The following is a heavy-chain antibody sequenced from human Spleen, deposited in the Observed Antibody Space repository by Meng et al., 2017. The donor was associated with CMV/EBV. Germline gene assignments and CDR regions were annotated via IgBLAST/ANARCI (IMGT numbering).Heavy chain of an antibody. CDR3: ATGDSSGWYRFSWFDP. CDR1: GDTFRSYA. CDR2: IIPIFGTS. Sequence: SGDTFRSYAVSWVRQAPGQDREWMGAIIPIFGTSNYAESFQGRVTITTDESMTTAYMELSSLRSDDTAVYYCATGDSSGWYRFSWFDPWGQGTLVTVSS. J-gene: IGHJ5*02. V-gene: IGHV1-69*05. D-gene: IGHD6-19*01.